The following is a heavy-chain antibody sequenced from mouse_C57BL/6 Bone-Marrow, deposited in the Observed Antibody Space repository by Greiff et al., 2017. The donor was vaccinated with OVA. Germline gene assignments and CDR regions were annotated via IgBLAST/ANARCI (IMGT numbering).Heavy chain of an antibody. CDR3: TREGGGIAY. J-gene: IGHJ3*01. V-gene: IGHV5-9-1*02. Sequence: EVNVVESGEGLVKPGGSLKLSCAASGFTFSSYAMSWVRQTPEKRLEWVAYISSGGDYIYYADTVKGRFTISRDNARNTLYLQMSSLKSEDTAMYYCTREGGGIAYWGQGTLVTVSA. CDR2: ISSGGDYI. CDR1: GFTFSSYA.